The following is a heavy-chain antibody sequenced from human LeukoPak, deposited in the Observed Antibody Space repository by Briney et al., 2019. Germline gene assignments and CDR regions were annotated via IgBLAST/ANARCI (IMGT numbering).Heavy chain of an antibody. CDR1: GFTFSSYA. CDR3: ARAVRWLQLQHDY. Sequence: PGGSLRLSCAASGFTFSSYAMHWVRQAPGKGLEWVAVISYDGSNKYSADSVKGRFTISRDNSMNTLYLQMNSLRAEDTAVYYCARAVRWLQLQHDYWGQGTLVTVSS. J-gene: IGHJ4*02. V-gene: IGHV3-30-3*01. D-gene: IGHD5-24*01. CDR2: ISYDGSNK.